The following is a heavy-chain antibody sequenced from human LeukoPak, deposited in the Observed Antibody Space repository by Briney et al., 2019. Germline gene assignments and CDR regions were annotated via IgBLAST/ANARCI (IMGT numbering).Heavy chain of an antibody. CDR1: GGSFSGYY. D-gene: IGHD3-22*01. Sequence: PSETLSLTCAVYGGSFSGYYWSWLRQPQGKGRKWIRKINHSGSSNYNPSRKSRLHLSVDTSQNQVSLKLSSVTPADTAVYYCARAGDSSGYSDYWGQGILVTVSS. CDR3: ARAGDSSGYSDY. V-gene: IGHV4-34*01. CDR2: INHSGSS. J-gene: IGHJ4*02.